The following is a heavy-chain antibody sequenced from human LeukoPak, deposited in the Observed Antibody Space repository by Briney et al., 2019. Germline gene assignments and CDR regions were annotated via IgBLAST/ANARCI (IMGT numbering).Heavy chain of an antibody. Sequence: ASVKVSCKASGYTFTGYYMHWVRQAPGQGLEWMGWINPNSGGTNYAQKFQGRVTMTRDTSISTAYMELSRLRSDDTAVYYCARSLEWLSQAYYYYMDVWGKGTTVTVSS. CDR2: INPNSGGT. CDR3: ARSLEWLSQAYYYYMDV. J-gene: IGHJ6*03. CDR1: GYTFTGYY. D-gene: IGHD3-3*01. V-gene: IGHV1-2*02.